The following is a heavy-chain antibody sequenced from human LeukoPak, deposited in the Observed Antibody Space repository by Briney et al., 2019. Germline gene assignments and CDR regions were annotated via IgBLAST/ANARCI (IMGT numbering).Heavy chain of an antibody. Sequence: SGPTLAKPSQTLTLTRSFYGFLLITSGVGVDWPRQPPGKTLQWLALIYLDDDNRYSQSLKSRLTITKNTSKHQVILTMTQMDPVDTATYYCARTYTYYDILQGFDPWGQGTLVTVSS. CDR1: GFLLITSGVG. V-gene: IGHV2-5*02. J-gene: IGHJ5*02. CDR2: IYLDDDN. CDR3: ARTYTYYDILQGFDP. D-gene: IGHD3-9*01.